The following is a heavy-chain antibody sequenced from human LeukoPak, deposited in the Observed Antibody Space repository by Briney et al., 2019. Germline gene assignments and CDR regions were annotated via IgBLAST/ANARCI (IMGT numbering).Heavy chain of an antibody. J-gene: IGHJ6*02. CDR1: GYTFTSYG. D-gene: IGHD2-15*01. CDR3: ARDLGLYCSGGSCYSGGEGDYYYYGMDV. V-gene: IGHV1-18*01. Sequence: ASVKVSCEASGYTFTSYGISWVRQAPGQGLEGMGWISAYNGNTNYAQKLQGRVTMTTDTSTSTAYMELRSLRSDDTAVYYCARDLGLYCSGGSCYSGGEGDYYYYGMDVWGQGTTVTVSS. CDR2: ISAYNGNT.